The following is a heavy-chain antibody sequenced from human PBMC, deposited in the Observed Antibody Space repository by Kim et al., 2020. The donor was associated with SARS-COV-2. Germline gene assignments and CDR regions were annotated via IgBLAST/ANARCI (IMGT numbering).Heavy chain of an antibody. D-gene: IGHD3-22*01. Sequence: ASVKVSCKASGYTFTSYAMNWVRQAPGQGLEWMGWINTNTGNPTYAQGFTGRFVFSLDTSVSTAYLQISSLKAEDTAVYYCARDLYYDSSGYYGMSPNWFDPWGQGTLVTVSS. CDR2: INTNTGNP. J-gene: IGHJ5*02. CDR3: ARDLYYDSSGYYGMSPNWFDP. CDR1: GYTFTSYA. V-gene: IGHV7-4-1*02.